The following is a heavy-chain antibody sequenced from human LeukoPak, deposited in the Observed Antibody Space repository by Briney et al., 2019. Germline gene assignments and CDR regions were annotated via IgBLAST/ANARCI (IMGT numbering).Heavy chain of an antibody. V-gene: IGHV1-2*02. J-gene: IGHJ3*02. Sequence: GASVKVSCKASGYTFTGYYMHWVRQAPGQGLEWMGWINPNSGGTNYAQKFQGRVTMTRDMSTSTVYMELSSLRSEDTAVYYCARDNSGSYYDRGAFDIWGQGTMVTVSS. CDR2: INPNSGGT. D-gene: IGHD1-26*01. CDR1: GYTFTGYY. CDR3: ARDNSGSYYDRGAFDI.